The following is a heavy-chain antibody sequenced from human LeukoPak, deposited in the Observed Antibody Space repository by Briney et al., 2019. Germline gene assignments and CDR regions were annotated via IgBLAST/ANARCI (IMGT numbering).Heavy chain of an antibody. Sequence: GGSLRLSCTATGFTFSNFGMAWVRQAPGQGLEWVSTISGSGTNVHQADSVKGRFTISRDNSRSTVYLQMNSLRADATAVYYCAKDAGPQQLVFFDSWGQGTPVTVSS. CDR2: ISGSGTNV. J-gene: IGHJ4*02. D-gene: IGHD6-6*01. CDR1: GFTFSNFG. CDR3: AKDAGPQQLVFFDS. V-gene: IGHV3-23*01.